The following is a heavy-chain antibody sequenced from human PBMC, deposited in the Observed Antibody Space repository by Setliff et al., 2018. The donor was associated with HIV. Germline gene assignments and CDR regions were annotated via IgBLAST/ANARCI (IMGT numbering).Heavy chain of an antibody. J-gene: IGHJ3*02. Sequence: PGESLKISCKGSGYSFTSYWIGWVRQMPGKGLEWMGIIYPGDSDTRYSPSFQGQVTISADKSVSTAYLQWSSLKASDTAMYYCARQPHGDFWPDYVNAFDIWGQGTMVTVSS. CDR1: GYSFTSYW. D-gene: IGHD3-3*01. CDR3: ARQPHGDFWPDYVNAFDI. CDR2: IYPGDSDT. V-gene: IGHV5-51*01.